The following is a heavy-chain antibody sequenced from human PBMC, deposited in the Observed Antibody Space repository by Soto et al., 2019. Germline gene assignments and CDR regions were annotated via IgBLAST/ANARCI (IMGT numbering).Heavy chain of an antibody. CDR3: PMRRRNYYYYMDV. CDR2: IYYSGST. CDR1: GGCISSNNYY. V-gene: IGHV4-39*01. Sequence: SETLSLTCTVSGGCISSNNYYWGWIRQPPGKGLEWIGSIYYSGSTYYNPSLKSRVTISVDTSKNQFSLKLSSVTAADTAVYYWPMRRRNYYYYMDVWGKGTTVTVS. J-gene: IGHJ6*03.